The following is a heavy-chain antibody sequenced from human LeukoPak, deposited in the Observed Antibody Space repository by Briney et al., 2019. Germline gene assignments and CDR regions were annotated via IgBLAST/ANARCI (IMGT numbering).Heavy chain of an antibody. V-gene: IGHV3-7*01. CDR1: GFTFSSYW. CDR3: ARGWRDSSGYSAPTDAFDI. J-gene: IGHJ3*02. Sequence: GGSLRLSCAASGFTFSSYWMSWVRQVPGKALEWVANIKQDGSETFYVDSVKGRFTISRDNAENSLYLQMNSLRAEDTAVYFCARGWRDSSGYSAPTDAFDIWGQGTMVTVSS. CDR2: IKQDGSET. D-gene: IGHD3-22*01.